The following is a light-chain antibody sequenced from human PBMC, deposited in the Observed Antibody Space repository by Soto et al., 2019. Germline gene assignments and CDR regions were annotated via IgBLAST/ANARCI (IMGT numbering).Light chain of an antibody. Sequence: QSVLTQPRSVSGSPGQSVTISCTGTSSDVGGYNYVSWYQQHPGKAPKLMIYDVSKRPSGVPDRFSGSKSGNTGSLTISGLQAEDEADYYCCSYAGSDTYVFGTGTKVTVL. V-gene: IGLV2-11*01. CDR1: SSDVGGYNY. CDR2: DVS. J-gene: IGLJ1*01. CDR3: CSYAGSDTYV.